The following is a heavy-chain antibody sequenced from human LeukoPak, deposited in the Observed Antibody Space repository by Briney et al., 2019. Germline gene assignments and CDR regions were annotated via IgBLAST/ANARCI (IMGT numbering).Heavy chain of an antibody. Sequence: GGSLRLSCAASGFTFSSYWMHWVRQAPGKGLVWVSRINSDGSSTSYADSVKGRFTISRDNAKNTLYLQMNSLRAEDTAVYYCARDRIVVVPAAINYGMDVWGQGTTVTVSS. CDR3: ARDRIVVVPAAINYGMDV. V-gene: IGHV3-74*01. CDR2: INSDGSST. D-gene: IGHD2-2*02. CDR1: GFTFSSYW. J-gene: IGHJ6*02.